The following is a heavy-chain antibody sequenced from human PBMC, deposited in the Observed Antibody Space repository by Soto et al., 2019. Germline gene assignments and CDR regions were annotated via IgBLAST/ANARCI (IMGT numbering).Heavy chain of an antibody. CDR1: GYTFTSYG. D-gene: IGHD2-15*01. Sequence: ASVKVSCKASGYTFTSYGISWVRQAPGQGLEWMGWISAYNGNTNYAQKLQGRVTMTTDTSTSTAYMELRSLRSDDTAVYYCARVDVEYCSGGSCYERLDYWGQGNLVTVSS. CDR3: ARVDVEYCSGGSCYERLDY. V-gene: IGHV1-18*01. CDR2: ISAYNGNT. J-gene: IGHJ4*02.